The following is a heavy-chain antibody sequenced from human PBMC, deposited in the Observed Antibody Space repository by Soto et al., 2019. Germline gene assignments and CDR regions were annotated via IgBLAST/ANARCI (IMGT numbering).Heavy chain of an antibody. D-gene: IGHD2-2*01. CDR2: ISNTGTTI. Sequence: QVQLVESGGGLVKPGGSLRLSCTASGFTFNDYYMNWFRQAPGKGLEWISYISNTGTTIYYADSVKGRFTISRDTSKNSLFLQMNSLRGEDTALYYCARDHYSRSNCYPRWYFDLWGRGTLVTVSS. CDR1: GFTFNDYY. J-gene: IGHJ2*01. V-gene: IGHV3-11*01. CDR3: ARDHYSRSNCYPRWYFDL.